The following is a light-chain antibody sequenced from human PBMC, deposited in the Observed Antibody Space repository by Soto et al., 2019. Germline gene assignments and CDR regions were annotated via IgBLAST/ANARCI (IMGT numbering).Light chain of an antibody. Sequence: DIQRTQSPSTLSASAGTRATTTGRASQSISSWLAWYQQTPGKAPKLLIYDASSLESGVPSRFSGSGSGTDFTLTISSLQPDDFASYDCQRYNSYSAFGQGTKGDIK. V-gene: IGKV1-5*01. CDR1: QSISSW. J-gene: IGKJ1*01. CDR3: QRYNSYSA. CDR2: DAS.